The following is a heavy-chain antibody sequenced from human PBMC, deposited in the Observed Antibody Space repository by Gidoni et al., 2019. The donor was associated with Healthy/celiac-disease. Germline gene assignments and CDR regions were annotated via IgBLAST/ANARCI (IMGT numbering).Heavy chain of an antibody. J-gene: IGHJ4*02. V-gene: IGHV4-39*01. Sequence: QLQLQESGPGLVKPSETLSLTCTVSGGSISSSSYYWGWIRQPPGKGLEWIGSIYYSGSTYYTPSLKSRVTISVDTSKNQFSLKLSSVTAADTAVYYCARHAGSGIDYWGQGTLVTVSS. CDR2: IYYSGST. CDR1: GGSISSSSYY. CDR3: ARHAGSGIDY. D-gene: IGHD3-10*01.